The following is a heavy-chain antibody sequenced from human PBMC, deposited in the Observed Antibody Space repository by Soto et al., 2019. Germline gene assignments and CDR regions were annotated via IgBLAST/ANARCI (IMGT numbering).Heavy chain of an antibody. CDR2: IYYSGST. CDR1: GGSISSGGYY. D-gene: IGHD3-10*01. CDR3: ARGIMVRGVRCWFDP. J-gene: IGHJ5*02. Sequence: QVQLQESGPGLVKPSQTLSLTCTVSGGSISSGGYYWSWIRQHPGKGLEWIGYIYYSGSTYYNPSLKSRVTISVDTSKNQFSLKLSSVTAADTAVYYCARGIMVRGVRCWFDPWGQGTLVTVSS. V-gene: IGHV4-31*03.